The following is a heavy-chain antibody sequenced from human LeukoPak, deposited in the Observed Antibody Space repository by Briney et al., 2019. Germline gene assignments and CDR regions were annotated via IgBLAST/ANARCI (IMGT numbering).Heavy chain of an antibody. Sequence: GGSLRLSCAASGFTFSIYAMSWVRQAPGKGLEWVSGISGSGGTTYYADSVKGRFTISRDNSKNTLYVQMNSLRAEDTAVYYCAKADDYNYFDYWGQGTLVTVSS. CDR2: ISGSGGTT. V-gene: IGHV3-23*01. J-gene: IGHJ4*02. CDR1: GFTFSIYA. CDR3: AKADDYNYFDY. D-gene: IGHD3-16*01.